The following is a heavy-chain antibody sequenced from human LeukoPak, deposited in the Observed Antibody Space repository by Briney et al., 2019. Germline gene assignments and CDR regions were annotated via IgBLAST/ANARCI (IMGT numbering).Heavy chain of an antibody. V-gene: IGHV3-21*01. CDR2: ISSSSSYI. CDR1: GFTFSTYS. D-gene: IGHD1-26*01. J-gene: IGHJ6*03. Sequence: GGTLRLSCAASGFTFSTYSMNWVRQAPGKGLEWVSSISSSSSYIYYADSVKGRFTISRDNAKKSVYLQMNSLRAEDTAVYYCARAYSERYGLGYYYMDVWGKGTTVTISS. CDR3: ARAYSERYGLGYYYMDV.